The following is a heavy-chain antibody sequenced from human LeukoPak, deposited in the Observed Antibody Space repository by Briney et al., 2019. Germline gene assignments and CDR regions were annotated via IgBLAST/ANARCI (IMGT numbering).Heavy chain of an antibody. J-gene: IGHJ5*02. CDR2: ITTISHYI. CDR3: ARIGGPGTYHQLRYNWFDP. CDR1: GFTLSDYH. D-gene: IGHD3-10*01. Sequence: PGGSLRLSCAASGFTLSDYHMNWVRQAPGKGLEWLSSITTISHYIYYAGAVRGRFTISRDNAKNSLYLQMNSLRGEDTAVYYCARIGGPGTYHQLRYNWFDPWGQGTLVTVSS. V-gene: IGHV3-21*01.